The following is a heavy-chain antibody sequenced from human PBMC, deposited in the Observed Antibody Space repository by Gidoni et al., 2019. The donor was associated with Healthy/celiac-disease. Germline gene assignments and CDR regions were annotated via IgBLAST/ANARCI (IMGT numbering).Heavy chain of an antibody. CDR1: VGTFSSYA. J-gene: IGHJ4*02. Sequence: QVQLVQSGAEVKKHGSSVKVSCKASVGTFSSYAISWVRQAPGQGLEWMGRIIPILGIANYAQKFQGRVTITADKSTSTAYMELSSLRSEDTAVYYCASLVGYDYGDYWGQGTLVTVSS. CDR2: IIPILGIA. CDR3: ASLVGYDYGDY. V-gene: IGHV1-69*09. D-gene: IGHD2-8*02.